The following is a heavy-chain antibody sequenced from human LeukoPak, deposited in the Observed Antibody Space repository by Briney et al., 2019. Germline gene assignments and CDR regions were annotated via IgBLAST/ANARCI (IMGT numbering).Heavy chain of an antibody. CDR1: GFTFSSYG. J-gene: IGHJ4*02. CDR3: ARSPNYKGYFDY. CDR2: MHYDGRNI. V-gene: IGHV3-30*02. D-gene: IGHD3-10*01. Sequence: GGSLRLSCAASGFTFSSYGMHWVRQAPGKGLEWVAFMHYDGRNILYADSVKGRFSISTDNSKNMVYLQMSSLRAEDTAVYYCARSPNYKGYFDYWGQGTLVTVSS.